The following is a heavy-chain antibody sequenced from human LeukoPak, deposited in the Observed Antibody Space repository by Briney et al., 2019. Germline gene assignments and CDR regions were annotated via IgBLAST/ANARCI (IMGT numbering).Heavy chain of an antibody. Sequence: PSQTLSLTRTVSGGSVSSGSYYWTWIRQTAGKGLEWIGRIYFSGTTNYNPSLNSRVTISLDTSKNQFSLKLSPVSAADTAVYYCARGRTADYYQYYMDVWGTGTTVTVSS. CDR1: GGSVSSGSYY. CDR3: ARGRTADYYQYYMDV. V-gene: IGHV4-61*02. D-gene: IGHD5-18*01. J-gene: IGHJ6*03. CDR2: IYFSGTT.